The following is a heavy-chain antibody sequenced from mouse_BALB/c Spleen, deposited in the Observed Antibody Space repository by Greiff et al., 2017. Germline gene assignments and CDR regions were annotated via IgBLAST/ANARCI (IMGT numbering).Heavy chain of an antibody. CDR1: GFTFSSYA. V-gene: IGHV5-6-5*01. CDR3: ASRATVVEGFDY. Sequence: EVKLMESGGGLVKPGGSLKLSCAASGFTFSSYAMSWVRQTPEKRLEWVASISSGGSTYYPDSVKGRFTISRDNARNILYLQMSSLRSEDTAMYYCASRATVVEGFDYWGQGTTLTVSS. D-gene: IGHD1-1*01. CDR2: ISSGGST. J-gene: IGHJ2*01.